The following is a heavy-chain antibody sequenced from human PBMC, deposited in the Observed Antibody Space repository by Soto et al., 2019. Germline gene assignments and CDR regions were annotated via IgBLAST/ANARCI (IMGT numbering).Heavy chain of an antibody. CDR1: GFTFSSFA. Sequence: PGGSLRLSCAASGFTFSSFAMSWVRQAPGKGLEWISLVSNRGSGTYYADSVKGRFTISRDNSKNTLYLQMNSLRAEDTAVYYCAKDLYPDSRSWPIDYWGQGTLVTVSS. CDR2: VSNRGSGT. J-gene: IGHJ4*02. CDR3: AKDLYPDSRSWPIDY. V-gene: IGHV3-23*01. D-gene: IGHD3-22*01.